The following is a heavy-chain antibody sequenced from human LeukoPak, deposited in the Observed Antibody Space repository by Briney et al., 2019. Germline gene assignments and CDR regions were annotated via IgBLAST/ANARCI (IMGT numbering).Heavy chain of an antibody. CDR2: ISVSGGST. Sequence: GGFLRLSCAASGFTFSSYAMGWVRQAPGKGLEWVSTISVSGGSTYCADSVKGRFTISRDNSKNTLYLQMNSLRAEDTAVYYCAKDNSKYRVGAEFDYWGQGTLVTVSS. CDR3: AKDNSKYRVGAEFDY. J-gene: IGHJ4*02. V-gene: IGHV3-23*01. CDR1: GFTFSSYA. D-gene: IGHD1-26*01.